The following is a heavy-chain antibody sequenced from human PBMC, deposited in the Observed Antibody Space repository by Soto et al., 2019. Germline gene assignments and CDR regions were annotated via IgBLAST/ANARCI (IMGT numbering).Heavy chain of an antibody. CDR1: GYNFIKYG. J-gene: IGHJ4*02. CDR3: TREAIVVIAAAQPSPFDS. D-gene: IGHD2-2*01. Sequence: QVQLLQSGAEVKKPGASVKVSCKGLGYNFIKYGIYWVRQAPGQALEWMGWSSPYSGYTHSAQTFQGRLPLTTDRAATTSYMELRSLRSADTALYYCTREAIVVIAAAQPSPFDSWGQGTLVTVSS. V-gene: IGHV1-18*01. CDR2: SSPYSGYT.